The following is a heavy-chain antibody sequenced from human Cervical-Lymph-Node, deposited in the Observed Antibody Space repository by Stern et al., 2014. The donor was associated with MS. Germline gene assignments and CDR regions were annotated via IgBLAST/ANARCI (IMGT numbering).Heavy chain of an antibody. Sequence: QLQLQESGPGLVKPSETLSLTCTVSGGSISSSSYYWGWVRQPPGKGLEWIGSIYYSGSPYYTPSLKSRVTIPVDTSKTQFSLKLSSVTAADTAVYYCARWAYSSGWYNWFDPWGQGTLVTVSS. CDR2: IYYSGSP. J-gene: IGHJ5*02. D-gene: IGHD3-22*01. V-gene: IGHV4-39*01. CDR3: ARWAYSSGWYNWFDP. CDR1: GGSISSSSYY.